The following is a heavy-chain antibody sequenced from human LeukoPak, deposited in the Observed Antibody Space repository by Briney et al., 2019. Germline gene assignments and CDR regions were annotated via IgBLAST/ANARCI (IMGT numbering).Heavy chain of an antibody. J-gene: IGHJ5*02. CDR1: GGSLNGRY. CDR2: GSDIGGT. D-gene: IGHD3-3*01. CDR3: AENGQSGFSFDP. V-gene: IGHV4-34*01. Sequence: PSETLSLTCAVYGGSLNGRYWSWIRQSPGKGLEWIGEGSDIGGTKFNPSLKSRVSISADTSKTQFSLKLTSVTAADTAVYYCAENGQSGFSFDPWGQGTLVTVSS.